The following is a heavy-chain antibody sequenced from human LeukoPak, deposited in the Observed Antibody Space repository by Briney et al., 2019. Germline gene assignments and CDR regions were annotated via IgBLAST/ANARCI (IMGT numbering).Heavy chain of an antibody. CDR1: GFTFSDYH. D-gene: IGHD4-11*01. Sequence: GGSLRLSCATSGFTFSDYHMSWIRQAPGKGLEWVSDISESGDTKFYTDSVKGRFTISRDNGKKSMYLQMNSLRAEDTAVYYCARRTYSNYFIDYWGQGTLVTVSS. CDR2: ISESGDTK. J-gene: IGHJ4*02. CDR3: ARRTYSNYFIDY. V-gene: IGHV3-11*01.